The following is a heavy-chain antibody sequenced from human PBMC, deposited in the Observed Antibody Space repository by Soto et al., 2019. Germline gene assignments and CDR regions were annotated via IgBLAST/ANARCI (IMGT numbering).Heavy chain of an antibody. CDR3: ARDRTRFGSSYYGMDV. Sequence: SETLSLTCTVSGGSISSYYWSWIRQPPGKGLEWIGYIYYSGSTNYNPSLKSRVTISVDTSKNQFSLKLSSVTAADTAVYYCARDRTRFGSSYYGMDVWGQGTTVTVSS. CDR1: GGSISSYY. V-gene: IGHV4-59*01. D-gene: IGHD3-10*01. CDR2: IYYSGST. J-gene: IGHJ6*02.